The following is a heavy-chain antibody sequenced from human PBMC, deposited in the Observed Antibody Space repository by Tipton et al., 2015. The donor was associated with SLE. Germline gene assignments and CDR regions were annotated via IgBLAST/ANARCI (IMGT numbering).Heavy chain of an antibody. CDR2: INHSGST. CDR3: ASTPYYYGSGSYWPFDY. J-gene: IGHJ4*02. V-gene: IGHV4-34*01. D-gene: IGHD3-10*01. Sequence: TLSLTCAVYGGSFSGYYWSWIRQPPGKGLEWIGEINHSGSTNYNPSLKSRVTITVDTSKNQFSLKLSSVTAADTAVYYCASTPYYYGSGSYWPFDYWGQGTLVTVSS. CDR1: GGSFSGYY.